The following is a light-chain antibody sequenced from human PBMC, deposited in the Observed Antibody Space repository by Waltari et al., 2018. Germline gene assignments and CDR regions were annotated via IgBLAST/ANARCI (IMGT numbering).Light chain of an antibody. CDR3: QQYYTTPCT. Sequence: DIVLTQSPDSLALSLGERATISCRSSPSVLSSTNRKNYLAWYQQRPGQPPQVLFYWASPRVSVVPDRCDGSGSGTDFTRTISSLQAEDLAVYYCQQYYTTPCTFGQGTRLEIK. V-gene: IGKV4-1*01. J-gene: IGKJ2*02. CDR2: WAS. CDR1: PSVLSSTNRKNY.